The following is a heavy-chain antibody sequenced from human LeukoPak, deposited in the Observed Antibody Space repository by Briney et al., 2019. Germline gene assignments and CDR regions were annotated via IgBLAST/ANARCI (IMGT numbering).Heavy chain of an antibody. D-gene: IGHD5-24*01. V-gene: IGHV3-23*01. Sequence: PGGSLRLSCAASGFTFSIYAMSWVRQAPGKGLEWVSAISDSGRKTCYADSVKGRFTISRDNSKNTLFLQMNSLRAEDTAVYYCVEEDRRDGYKLAPAADHCGQGTLVTVAS. CDR1: GFTFSIYA. CDR3: VEEDRRDGYKLAPAADH. CDR2: ISDSGRKT. J-gene: IGHJ4*02.